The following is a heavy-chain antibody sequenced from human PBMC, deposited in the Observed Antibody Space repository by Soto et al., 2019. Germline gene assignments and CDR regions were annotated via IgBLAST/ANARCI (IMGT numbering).Heavy chain of an antibody. CDR1: GFTFSGSA. D-gene: IGHD5-18*01. V-gene: IGHV3-73*01. Sequence: GGSLRLSCSASGFTFSGSAMHWVRQASGKGLEWVGRIRSKANSYATAYAASVKGRFTISRDDSKNTAYLQMNSLKTEDTAVYYCTRHGPFSAMAYFDYWGQGTLVTVSS. CDR2: IRSKANSYAT. CDR3: TRHGPFSAMAYFDY. J-gene: IGHJ4*02.